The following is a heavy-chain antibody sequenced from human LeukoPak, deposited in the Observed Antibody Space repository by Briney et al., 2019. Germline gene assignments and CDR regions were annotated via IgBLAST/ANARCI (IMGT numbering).Heavy chain of an antibody. CDR2: IYYTGLT. CDR1: GGSLTNYY. J-gene: IGHJ3*02. CDR3: ARGKGQTRPFDI. V-gene: IGHV4-59*01. Sequence: PSETLSLTCTVSGGSLTNYYWSWIRQSPEKGLEWVAYIYYTGLTNYNPSLKSRVTISRDTSKNQFSLKLVSVTTADTAVYYCARGKGQTRPFDIWGPGTMVTVSS.